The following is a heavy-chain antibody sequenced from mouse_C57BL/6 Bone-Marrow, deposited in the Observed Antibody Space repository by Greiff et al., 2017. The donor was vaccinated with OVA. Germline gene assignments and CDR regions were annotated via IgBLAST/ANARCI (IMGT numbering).Heavy chain of an antibody. V-gene: IGHV10-1*01. CDR2: IRSKSNNYAT. CDR3: VRIYYDYDRDYAMDY. D-gene: IGHD2-4*01. Sequence: EVQRVESGGGLVQPKGSLKLSCAASGFSFNTYAMNWVRQAPGKGLEWVARIRSKSNNYATYYADSVKDRFTISRDDSESMLYLQMNNLKTEDTAMYYCVRIYYDYDRDYAMDYWGQGTSVTVSS. CDR1: GFSFNTYA. J-gene: IGHJ4*01.